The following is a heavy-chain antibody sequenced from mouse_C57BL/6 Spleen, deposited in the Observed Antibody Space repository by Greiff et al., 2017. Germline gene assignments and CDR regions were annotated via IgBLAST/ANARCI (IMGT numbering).Heavy chain of an antibody. CDR3: ESPYSNSLLGPFAY. Sequence: EVKLMESGGGLVQPGGSLSLSCAASGFTFTDYYMSWVRQPPGKALEWLGFISNKANGYTTEYNVSVKGLFTISRVNAQRILYLQMNALRAEDCATYYCESPYSNSLLGPFAYWGQGTMVTVSA. CDR2: ISNKANGYTT. CDR1: GFTFTDYY. J-gene: IGHJ3*01. D-gene: IGHD2-5*01. V-gene: IGHV7-3*01.